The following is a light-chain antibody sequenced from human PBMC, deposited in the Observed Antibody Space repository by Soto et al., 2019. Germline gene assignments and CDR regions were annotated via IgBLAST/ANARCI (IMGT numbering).Light chain of an antibody. CDR1: SSDVGRYNY. Sequence: QSLLTQPRSVSVSPGQSVSISCTGTSSDVGRYNYVSWYQQHPGKAPKLMIYDVSERPSGVPDRFSGSKSGNTASLTITGLQGEDEADYYCCSFGGSYTGVFGTGTKVTVL. CDR3: CSFGGSYTGV. J-gene: IGLJ1*01. V-gene: IGLV2-11*01. CDR2: DVS.